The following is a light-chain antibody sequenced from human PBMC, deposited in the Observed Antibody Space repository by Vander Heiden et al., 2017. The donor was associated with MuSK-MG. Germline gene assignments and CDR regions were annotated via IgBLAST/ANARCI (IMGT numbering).Light chain of an antibody. CDR2: GAS. CDR1: QSVSRN. Sequence: EIVMTQSPATLSVSPGERATLSCRASQSVSRNLAWYQQKPGQAPRLLIYGASTRDTGIPARFSGSGSGTEFTLTISSLQSEDFAVYYCQQYNNWPPWTFGQGTKVEVK. J-gene: IGKJ1*01. V-gene: IGKV3-15*01. CDR3: QQYNNWPPWT.